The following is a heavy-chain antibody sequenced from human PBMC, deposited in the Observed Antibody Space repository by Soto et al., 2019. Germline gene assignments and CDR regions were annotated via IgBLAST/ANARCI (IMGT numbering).Heavy chain of an antibody. CDR1: GFTFSSYS. V-gene: IGHV3-21*01. Sequence: VPLVESGGGLVKPGGSLRLSCAASGFTFSSYSMNWVRQAPGKGLEWVSSISSSSSYIYYADSVKGRFTISRDNAKNSLYLQMNSLRAEDTAVYYCARRNRNIVVVPAATAYYYGMDVWGQGTTVTVSS. CDR2: ISSSSSYI. D-gene: IGHD2-2*01. CDR3: ARRNRNIVVVPAATAYYYGMDV. J-gene: IGHJ6*02.